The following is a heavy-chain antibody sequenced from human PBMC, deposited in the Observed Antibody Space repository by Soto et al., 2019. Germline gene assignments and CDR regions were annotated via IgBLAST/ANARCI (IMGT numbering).Heavy chain of an antibody. D-gene: IGHD1-26*01. CDR2: INGRGNYI. CDR3: AREDGIVGATSAFDY. J-gene: IGHJ4*02. CDR1: GFTFSTYN. V-gene: IGHV3-21*01. Sequence: EVLLVESGGGLVKPGGSLRLSCAASGFTFSTYNMNWVRQAPGKGLEWVSSINGRGNYIYYTDVVKGRFTISRDNAKTTLYLQMNSLRAEDTAVYYCAREDGIVGATSAFDYWGQGTLVTVSS.